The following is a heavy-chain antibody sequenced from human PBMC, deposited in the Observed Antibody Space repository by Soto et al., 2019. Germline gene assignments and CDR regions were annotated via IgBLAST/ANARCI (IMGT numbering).Heavy chain of an antibody. CDR1: GGSISSSSYY. Sequence: QLQLQESGPGLVKPSETLSLTCTVSGGSISSSSYYWGWIRQPPGKGLEWIGSIYYSGCTYYNPSLTSRVTMSVDTSKHQFALKRSSVTAADTAVYYCARGTMIVVVGNDACDIWGQGTMVTVSS. CDR3: ARGTMIVVVGNDACDI. V-gene: IGHV4-39*01. CDR2: IYYSGCT. J-gene: IGHJ3*02. D-gene: IGHD3-22*01.